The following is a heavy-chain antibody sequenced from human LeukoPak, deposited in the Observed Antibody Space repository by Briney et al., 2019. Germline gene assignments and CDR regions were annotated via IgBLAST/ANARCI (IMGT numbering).Heavy chain of an antibody. Sequence: WGSLRLSCAASGFTFSSYGMHWVRQAPGKGLECVAFIRYDGSNKYYADSVKGRFTISRDNSKNTLYLQMNSLRAEDTAVYYCAKDQEYSGYVSYMDVWGKGTTVTISS. CDR1: GFTFSSYG. D-gene: IGHD5-12*01. CDR3: AKDQEYSGYVSYMDV. CDR2: IRYDGSNK. J-gene: IGHJ6*03. V-gene: IGHV3-30*02.